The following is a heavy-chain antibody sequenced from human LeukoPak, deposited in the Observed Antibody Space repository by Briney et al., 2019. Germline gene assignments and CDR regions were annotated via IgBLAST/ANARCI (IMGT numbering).Heavy chain of an antibody. CDR1: GYTVSSNSAG. J-gene: IGHJ4*02. D-gene: IGHD6-19*01. V-gene: IGHV6-1*01. CDR2: TYYRSKWYN. Sequence: QTLSLTCAISGYTVSSNSAGWSWIRQSPSRGLERLGRTYYRSKWYNDYAISVKSRITVNPDTSKNQFSLQLNSVTPEDTAVYYCVREHYTSLWYMDYWGTGTLVTVSS. CDR3: VREHYTSLWYMDY.